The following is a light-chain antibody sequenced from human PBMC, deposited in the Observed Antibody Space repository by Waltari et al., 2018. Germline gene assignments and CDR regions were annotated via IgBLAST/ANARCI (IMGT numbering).Light chain of an antibody. CDR3: QQYNSEPPT. V-gene: IGKV1D-16*01. J-gene: IGKJ1*01. CDR2: QAS. Sequence: DIQMTQSPSSLSASVGDKVTITCQASQHINNWLAWYQEKPGKAPKSLIYQASNLESGVPSRFSGSGSGTDCSLTISSLQSEDFATYYCQQYNSEPPTFGQGTKVEIK. CDR1: QHINNW.